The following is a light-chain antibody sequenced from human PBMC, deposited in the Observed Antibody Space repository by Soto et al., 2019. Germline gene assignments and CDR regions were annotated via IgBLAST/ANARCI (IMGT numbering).Light chain of an antibody. Sequence: ESVLTQSPGTLSLSPGERATLSCRASQSVSSNYLAWYQAKPGQAPRLLISGVSNRATGTPDRFSGSGSGTDFTLTISRLEPEDFAVYYCQQYGSSGTFGQGTKVDIK. CDR2: GVS. J-gene: IGKJ1*01. V-gene: IGKV3-20*01. CDR3: QQYGSSGT. CDR1: QSVSSNY.